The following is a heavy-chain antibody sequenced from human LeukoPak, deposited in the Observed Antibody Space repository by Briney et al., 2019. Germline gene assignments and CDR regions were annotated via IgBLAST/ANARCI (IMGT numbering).Heavy chain of an antibody. V-gene: IGHV4-39*01. D-gene: IGHD4-17*01. Sequence: TTSETLSLTCTVSGASITSSSFYWGWVRQSPGKGLDWIGSIYHSGKTYYNPSLKSRLPISVDSSKNRFSLKVTSLTAADTAVYHCARHSAYGDYIDYWGQGSLVTVSS. CDR3: ARHSAYGDYIDY. CDR2: IYHSGKT. CDR1: GASITSSSFY. J-gene: IGHJ4*02.